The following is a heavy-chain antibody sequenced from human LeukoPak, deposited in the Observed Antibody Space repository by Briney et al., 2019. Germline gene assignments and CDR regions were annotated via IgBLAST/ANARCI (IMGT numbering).Heavy chain of an antibody. J-gene: IGHJ4*02. CDR1: GFTFSSYG. Sequence: PSGGSLRLSCAASGFTFSSYGIHWVRQAPGKGLEWVAFIRYDGSNKYYTDSVKGRFTISRDNSKNTLWLQMDSLRAEDTAVYYCARGIAAAGRYDYWGQGTLVTVSS. D-gene: IGHD6-13*01. CDR2: IRYDGSNK. CDR3: ARGIAAAGRYDY. V-gene: IGHV3-30*02.